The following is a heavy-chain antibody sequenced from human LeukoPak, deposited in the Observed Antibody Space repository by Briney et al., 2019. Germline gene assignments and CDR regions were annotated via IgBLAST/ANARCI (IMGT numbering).Heavy chain of an antibody. Sequence: GGSLRLSCAASGFTFSSYAMSWVRQAPGKGLEWVSSISSSTGYIYYADSVKGRFTISRDNAKNSLYLQVNILRVEDTAVYYCARNKQWLEFDYWGQGTLVTVSS. CDR2: ISSSTGYI. CDR1: GFTFSSYA. CDR3: ARNKQWLEFDY. D-gene: IGHD6-19*01. J-gene: IGHJ4*02. V-gene: IGHV3-21*01.